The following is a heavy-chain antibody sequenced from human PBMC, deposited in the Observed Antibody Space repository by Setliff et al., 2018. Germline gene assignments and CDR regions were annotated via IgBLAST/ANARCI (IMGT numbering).Heavy chain of an antibody. Sequence: PGGSLRLSCAASGFTFSSYAMHWVRQAPGKGLEWVAVISYDGSNKYYADSVKGRFTIARDKSKNTVYLDVNSLRAEDTAVYYCAKRGPYCSGGTCHYYFDYWGQGTLVTVSS. J-gene: IGHJ4*02. CDR1: GFTFSSYA. CDR2: ISYDGSNK. CDR3: AKRGPYCSGGTCHYYFDY. V-gene: IGHV3-30-3*02. D-gene: IGHD2-15*01.